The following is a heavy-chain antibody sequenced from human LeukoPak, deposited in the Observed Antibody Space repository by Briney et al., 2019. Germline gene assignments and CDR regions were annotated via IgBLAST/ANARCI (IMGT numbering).Heavy chain of an antibody. CDR2: ISGSGGST. V-gene: IGHV3-23*01. D-gene: IGHD5-24*01. J-gene: IGHJ3*02. CDR3: AKLRDGYNLISAFDI. CDR1: GFTFSSYA. Sequence: GGSLRLSCAASGFTFSSYAMSWVRQAPGKGLEWVSAISGSGGSTYYADSAKGRFTISRDNSKNTLYLQMNSLRAEDTAVYYCAKLRDGYNLISAFDIWGQGTMVTVSS.